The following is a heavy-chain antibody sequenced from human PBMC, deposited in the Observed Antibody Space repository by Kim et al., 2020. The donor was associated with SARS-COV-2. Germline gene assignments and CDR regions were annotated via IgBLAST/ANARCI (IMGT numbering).Heavy chain of an antibody. CDR2: ISGSGGST. D-gene: IGHD2-15*01. J-gene: IGHJ4*02. CDR3: AKGGVPQMANKWGVVGY. Sequence: GGSLRLSCAASGFTFSSYAMSWVRQAPGKGLEWVSSISGSGGSTYYADSVKGRFTISRDNSKNTLYLQMNSLRAEDTAIYYCAKGGVPQMANKWGVVGYWGQGTLVTVSS. V-gene: IGHV3-23*01. CDR1: GFTFSSYA.